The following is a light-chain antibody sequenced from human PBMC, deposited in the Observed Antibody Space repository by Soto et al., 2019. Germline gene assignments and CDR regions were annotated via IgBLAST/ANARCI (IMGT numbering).Light chain of an antibody. CDR3: QQSDSTPYT. Sequence: EIVMTQSPATLSVSPGERATLSCRASQSVSSNLAWYQQIPGQAPRLLIYGASTRATGIPARFSGSGSGTDFTLTIASLQPEDFSTYYCQQSDSTPYTFGQGTKVDIK. CDR2: GAS. CDR1: QSVSSN. J-gene: IGKJ2*01. V-gene: IGKV3-15*01.